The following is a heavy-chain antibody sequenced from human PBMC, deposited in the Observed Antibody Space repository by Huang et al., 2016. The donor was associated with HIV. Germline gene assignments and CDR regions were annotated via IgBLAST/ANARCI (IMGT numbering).Heavy chain of an antibody. CDR2: VSVSSGFT. Sequence: QVQLVQSGPEVKKPGASVKVSCKASGYTFSIYGISWVRQAPGQGPEWMGGVSVSSGFTENSQKFQGRVTRTTDTSTSTAYMDLRSLTADDTAVYYCARVPSDLYSDYWGQGTLVTVSS. D-gene: IGHD2-21*01. CDR3: ARVPSDLYSDY. CDR1: GYTFSIYG. V-gene: IGHV1-18*01. J-gene: IGHJ4*02.